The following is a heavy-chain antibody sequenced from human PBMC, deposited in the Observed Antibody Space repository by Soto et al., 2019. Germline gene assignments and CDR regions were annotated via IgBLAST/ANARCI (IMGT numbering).Heavy chain of an antibody. J-gene: IGHJ4*02. V-gene: IGHV3-23*01. D-gene: IGHD3-16*01. CDR1: GFTFSSSA. CDR2: FRESGGTT. Sequence: VHLSESGGGLVQPGGSLRLSCAASGFTFSSSAMSWVRQAPGKGLEWVATFRESGGTTHYADSVKGRFTISRDASKNMLNLQMNSLRAEDTAINYCAKDSHWGNISPTHDYWGQGTRVTVSS. CDR3: AKDSHWGNISPTHDY.